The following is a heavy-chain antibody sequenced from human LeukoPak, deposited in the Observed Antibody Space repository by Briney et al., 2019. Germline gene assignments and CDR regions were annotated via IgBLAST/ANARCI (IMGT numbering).Heavy chain of an antibody. D-gene: IGHD6-19*01. V-gene: IGHV3-23*01. J-gene: IGHJ6*02. CDR3: AKGSQWLVQSDYYYYGMDV. CDR2: ISGSGSSA. CDR1: GFTFSSYA. Sequence: TGGSLRLSCAASGFTFSSYAMSWVRQAPGKGLVWVSTISGSGSSAYCADSVKGRFTISRDNSKNTLYLQMNSLRAEDTAVYYCAKGSQWLVQSDYYYYGMDVWGQGTTVTVSS.